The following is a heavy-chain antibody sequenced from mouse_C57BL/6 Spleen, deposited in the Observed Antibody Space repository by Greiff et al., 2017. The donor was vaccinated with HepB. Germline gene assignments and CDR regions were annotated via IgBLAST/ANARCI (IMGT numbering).Heavy chain of an antibody. Sequence: EVQLVESGPGLVKPSQSLSLTCSVTGYSITSGYYWNWIRQFPGNKLEWMGYISYDGSNNYNPSLKNRISITRDTSKNQFFLKLNSVTTEDTATYYCARGGYYDVPFAYWGQGTLVTVSA. CDR1: GYSITSGYY. V-gene: IGHV3-6*01. J-gene: IGHJ3*01. CDR2: ISYDGSN. CDR3: ARGGYYDVPFAY. D-gene: IGHD2-4*01.